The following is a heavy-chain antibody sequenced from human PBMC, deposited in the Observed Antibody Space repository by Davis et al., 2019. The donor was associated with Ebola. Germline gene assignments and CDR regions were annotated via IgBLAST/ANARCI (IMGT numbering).Heavy chain of an antibody. V-gene: IGHV1-8*03. CDR1: GYTFTSHD. CDR3: ARNEVVVTAMAYYYYGMDV. D-gene: IGHD2-21*02. Sequence: ASVKVSCKASGYTFTSHDISWVRQATGQGLEWMGWMNPNSGNTGYAQKFQGRVTITADESTSTAYMELSSLRSEDTAVYYCARNEVVVTAMAYYYYGMDVWGKGTTVTVSS. CDR2: MNPNSGNT. J-gene: IGHJ6*04.